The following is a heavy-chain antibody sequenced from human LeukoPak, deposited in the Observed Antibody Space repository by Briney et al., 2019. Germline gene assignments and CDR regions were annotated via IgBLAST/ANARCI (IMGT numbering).Heavy chain of an antibody. V-gene: IGHV5-51*01. J-gene: IGHJ6*02. D-gene: IGHD3-3*01. CDR1: GYNFAAYW. CDR3: ARRSTRGVLRFLV. Sequence: PGESLTISCQGSGYNFAAYWIGWVRQMPGKGLEWMGIVYPGDSDTKYSPSFQGQVTISADKSISTAYLQWSSLQASDTATYYCARRSTRGVLRFLVWGQGTTVIVSS. CDR2: VYPGDSDT.